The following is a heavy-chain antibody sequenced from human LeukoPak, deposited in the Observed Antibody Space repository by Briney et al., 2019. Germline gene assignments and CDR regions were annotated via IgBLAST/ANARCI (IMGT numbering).Heavy chain of an antibody. D-gene: IGHD3-3*01. CDR2: THYSWRG. Sequence: SETLSLTCTLSGRSMSSGSYLWPWIRQYPGRGLEWIGYTHYSWRGYHNPSLKSGVTISVDTYKNQFSLNLNSVTAGDTAVYLCVRATLTASGFVWHFDLWGRGSLVTVSS. J-gene: IGHJ2*01. CDR1: GRSMSSGSYL. V-gene: IGHV4-31*03. CDR3: VRATLTASGFVWHFDL.